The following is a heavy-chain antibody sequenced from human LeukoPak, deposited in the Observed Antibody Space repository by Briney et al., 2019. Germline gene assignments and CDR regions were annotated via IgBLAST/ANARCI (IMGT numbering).Heavy chain of an antibody. CDR2: ISSSSSYI. J-gene: IGHJ4*02. D-gene: IGHD5-12*01. Sequence: GGSLRLSCAASGFTFSSYSMNWVRQAPGKGLEWVSSISSSSSYIYYADSVKGRFTISRDNAKNSLYPQMNSLRAEDTAVYYCARGSDIVATSDLDYWGQGTLVTVSS. V-gene: IGHV3-21*01. CDR3: ARGSDIVATSDLDY. CDR1: GFTFSSYS.